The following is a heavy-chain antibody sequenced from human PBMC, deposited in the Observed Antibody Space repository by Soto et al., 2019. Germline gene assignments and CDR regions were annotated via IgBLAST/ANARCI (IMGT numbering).Heavy chain of an antibody. J-gene: IGHJ4*02. D-gene: IGHD3-3*01. CDR2: ISYDGSNK. V-gene: IGHV3-30*18. CDR1: GFTFSSYG. Sequence: VGSLRLSCAASGFTFSSYGMHWVRQAPGKGLEWVAVISYDGSNKYYADSVKGRFTISRDNSKNTLYLQMNSLRAEDTAVYYCAKDSDMGFLDYWGQGTLVTVSS. CDR3: AKDSDMGFLDY.